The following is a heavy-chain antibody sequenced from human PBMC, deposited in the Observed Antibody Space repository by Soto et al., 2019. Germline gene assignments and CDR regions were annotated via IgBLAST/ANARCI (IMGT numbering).Heavy chain of an antibody. CDR2: MNPNSGNT. CDR3: ARGGSRYCSGGSCYYAFDI. J-gene: IGHJ3*02. D-gene: IGHD2-15*01. Sequence: QVQLVQSGAEVKKPGASVKVSCKASGYTFTSYDINWVRQATGQGLEWMGWMNPNSGNTGYAQKFQGRVTMTRNTSIITAYMELSSLRSEDTAVYYCARGGSRYCSGGSCYYAFDIWGQGTMVTVSS. CDR1: GYTFTSYD. V-gene: IGHV1-8*01.